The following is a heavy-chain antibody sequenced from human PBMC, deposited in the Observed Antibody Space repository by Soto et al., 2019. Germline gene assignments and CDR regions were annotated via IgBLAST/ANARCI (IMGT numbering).Heavy chain of an antibody. D-gene: IGHD6-13*01. CDR1: GFTFSSYA. CDR3: AKDINRSSWYGRRTQNQH. CDR2: ISGSGGST. J-gene: IGHJ1*01. V-gene: IGHV3-23*01. Sequence: GGSLRLSCAASGFTFSSYAMSWVRQAPGKGLEWVSAISGSGGSTYYADSVKGRFTISRDNSKNTLYLQMNSLRAEDTAVYYCAKDINRSSWYGRRTQNQHWGQGTLVTVSS.